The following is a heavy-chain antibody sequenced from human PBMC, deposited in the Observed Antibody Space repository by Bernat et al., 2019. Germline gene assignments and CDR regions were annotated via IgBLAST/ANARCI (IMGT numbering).Heavy chain of an antibody. Sequence: EVQLVESGGDLVQPGGSLKLSCAASGFTFSGSTMHWVRQASGKGLGWVGRIRSKVDNYATTYAVSVKGRFTISRDDSKNTAYLQMNSLKTEDTAVYYCTRRYCSAGSCYSDYWGQGTLVTVSS. CDR3: TRRYCSAGSCYSDY. V-gene: IGHV3-73*02. CDR2: IRSKVDNYAT. CDR1: GFTFSGST. D-gene: IGHD2-15*01. J-gene: IGHJ4*02.